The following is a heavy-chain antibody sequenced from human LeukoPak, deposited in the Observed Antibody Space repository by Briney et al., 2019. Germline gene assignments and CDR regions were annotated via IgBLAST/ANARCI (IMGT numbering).Heavy chain of an antibody. Sequence: SQTLSLTCTVSGGSISSGDYYWSWIRQPPGKGLEWIGYIYYSGSTYYNPSLKSRVTISVDTSKNQFSLKLSSVTAADTAVYYCARHFKHVRSGTQHWFDPWGQGTLVTVSS. J-gene: IGHJ5*02. V-gene: IGHV4-30-4*01. CDR1: GGSISSGDYY. CDR2: IYYSGST. D-gene: IGHD1-14*01. CDR3: ARHFKHVRSGTQHWFDP.